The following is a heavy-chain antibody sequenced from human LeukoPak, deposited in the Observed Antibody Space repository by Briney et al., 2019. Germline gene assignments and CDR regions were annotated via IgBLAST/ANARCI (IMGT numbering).Heavy chain of an antibody. CDR1: GFTFSSYG. D-gene: IGHD6-19*01. Sequence: GRSLRLSCAASGFTFSSYGMHWVRQAPGKGLEWVAVISYDGSNKYYADSVKGRFTISRDNSKNTLYLQMNSLRAEDTAVYYCAKVAGQWRAGLNDAFDIWGQGTMVTVSS. CDR3: AKVAGQWRAGLNDAFDI. CDR2: ISYDGSNK. J-gene: IGHJ3*02. V-gene: IGHV3-30*18.